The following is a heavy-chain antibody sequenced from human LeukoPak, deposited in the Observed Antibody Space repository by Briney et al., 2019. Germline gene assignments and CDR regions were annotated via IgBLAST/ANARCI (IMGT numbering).Heavy chain of an antibody. CDR1: GGSISSGGYY. CDR3: ARGVYYYDSSGLVSGMDV. CDR2: IYYSGST. J-gene: IGHJ6*02. Sequence: SQTLSLTCTVSGGSISSGGYYWSWIRQHPGKGLEWIGYIYYSGSTYYSPSLKSRVTISVDTSKNQFSLKLSSVTAADTAVYYCARGVYYYDSSGLVSGMDVWGQGTTVTVSS. V-gene: IGHV4-31*03. D-gene: IGHD3-22*01.